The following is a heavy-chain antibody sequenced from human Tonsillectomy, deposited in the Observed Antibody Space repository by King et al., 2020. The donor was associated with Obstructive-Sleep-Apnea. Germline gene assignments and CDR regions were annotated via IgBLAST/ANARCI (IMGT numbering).Heavy chain of an antibody. CDR2: IYYSGRI. J-gene: IGHJ4*02. CDR1: GGSISSYY. CDR3: ARDFSCSATRCSDY. D-gene: IGHD2-2*01. Sequence: VQLQESGPGLVKPSETLSLTCSVSGGSISSYYWSWIRQPPGKGLEWIGYIYYSGRIDYNPSLKSRVTISEDTSKNQFSLKVNSVTAADTAVYYCARDFSCSATRCSDYWGPGTLVTVSS. V-gene: IGHV4-59*01.